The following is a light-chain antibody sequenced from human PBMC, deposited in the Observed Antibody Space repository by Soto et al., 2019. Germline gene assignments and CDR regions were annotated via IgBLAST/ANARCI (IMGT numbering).Light chain of an antibody. CDR2: RAS. Sequence: EIVMTQSPATLSVSPGERAVLSCRASQSVSSDLAWYQQKPGQAPRLLIYRASTRATGIPGRFSGSGSGTEFTLTISSLHSEDFAVYYCQHYNNWPLTFGGGTKVDIK. CDR3: QHYNNWPLT. V-gene: IGKV3-15*01. CDR1: QSVSSD. J-gene: IGKJ4*01.